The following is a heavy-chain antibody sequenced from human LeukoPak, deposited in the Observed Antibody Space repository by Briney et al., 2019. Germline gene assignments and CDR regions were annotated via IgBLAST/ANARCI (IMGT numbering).Heavy chain of an antibody. CDR3: AKHNGGGVVSYVAPGPPDYFDH. J-gene: IGHJ4*02. CDR2: IYFSGSV. CDR1: GDITHY. D-gene: IGHD1-26*01. Sequence: SETLSPTCAVSGDITHYWGWVRQPPGKGPECIGSIYFSGSVCYNPSLRSRVTISLDTSTKQLSLKLSSVTVADTAIYYCAKHNGGGVVSYVAPGPPDYFDHWGQGALVIVSS. V-gene: IGHV4-39*01.